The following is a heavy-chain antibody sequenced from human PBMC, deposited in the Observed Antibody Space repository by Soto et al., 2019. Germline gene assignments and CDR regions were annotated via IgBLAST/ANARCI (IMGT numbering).Heavy chain of an antibody. J-gene: IGHJ4*02. Sequence: PSETLSLTCTVSGGSISSYYWSWIRQPPGKGLEWIGYIYYSGSTNYNPSLKSRVTISVDTSKNQFSLQLSSVTAADTAVYYCVCHSSAAPYSRIPVWGPGTLVPVSS. CDR1: GGSISSYY. D-gene: IGHD3-22*01. CDR2: IYYSGST. CDR3: VCHSSAAPYSRIPV. V-gene: IGHV4-59*08.